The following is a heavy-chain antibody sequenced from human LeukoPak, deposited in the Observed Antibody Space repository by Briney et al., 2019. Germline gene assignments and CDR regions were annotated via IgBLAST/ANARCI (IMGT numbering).Heavy chain of an antibody. V-gene: IGHV1-18*01. CDR1: GYTFTSYG. Sequence: ASVKVSCKASGYTFTSYGISWVRQAPGQGLEWMGWINAYNGNTNYAQKLQGRVTMTTDTSTSTAYMELRSLRSDDTAVYYCARGFRYCSSTSCSTDAFDIWGQGTMVTVSS. D-gene: IGHD2-2*01. CDR2: INAYNGNT. J-gene: IGHJ3*02. CDR3: ARGFRYCSSTSCSTDAFDI.